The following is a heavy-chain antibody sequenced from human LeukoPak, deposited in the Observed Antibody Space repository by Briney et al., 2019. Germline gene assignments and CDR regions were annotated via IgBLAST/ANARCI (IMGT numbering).Heavy chain of an antibody. J-gene: IGHJ4*02. CDR1: GGSISSGDYY. D-gene: IGHD3-22*01. CDR3: ARVSGSGYLIEYYFDY. V-gene: IGHV4-30-4*08. CDR2: IYYSGST. Sequence: TSETLSLTCTVSGGSISSGDYYWSWIRQPPGKGLEWIGYIYYSGSTYYNPSLKSRVTISVDTSKNQFSLKLSSVTAADTAVYYCARVSGSGYLIEYYFDYWGQGTLVTVSS.